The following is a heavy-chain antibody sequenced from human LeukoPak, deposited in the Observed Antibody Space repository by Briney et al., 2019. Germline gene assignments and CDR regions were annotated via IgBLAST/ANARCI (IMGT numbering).Heavy chain of an antibody. CDR2: IYYSGST. V-gene: IGHV4-30-4*08. D-gene: IGHD3-3*01. Sequence: PTQTLSLTCTVSGGSISSGDYYWSWIRQPPGKGLEWIGYIYYSGSTYYNPSLKSRVTISVDTSKNQFSLKLSSVTAADTAVYYYARGGTYYDFWSGTYYFDYWGQGTLVTVSS. CDR1: GGSISSGDYY. CDR3: ARGGTYYDFWSGTYYFDY. J-gene: IGHJ4*02.